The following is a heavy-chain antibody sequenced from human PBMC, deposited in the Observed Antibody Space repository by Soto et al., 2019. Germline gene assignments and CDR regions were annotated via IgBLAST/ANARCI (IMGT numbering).Heavy chain of an antibody. CDR3: AIYRAMSTRVVAATPFDY. D-gene: IGHD2-15*01. V-gene: IGHV3-9*01. CDR2: ISWNSGSI. J-gene: IGHJ4*02. Sequence: EVQLVESGGGLVQPGRSLRLSCAASGFTFDDYAMHWVRQAPGKGLEWVSGISWNSGSIGYADSVKGRFTISRDNAKNSLYLQMNSLRAEDSALYYCAIYRAMSTRVVAATPFDYWGQGTLVTVSS. CDR1: GFTFDDYA.